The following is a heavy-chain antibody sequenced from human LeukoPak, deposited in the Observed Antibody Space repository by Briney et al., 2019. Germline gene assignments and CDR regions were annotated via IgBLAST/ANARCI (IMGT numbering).Heavy chain of an antibody. CDR2: IIPIFGTA. D-gene: IGHD2-15*01. Sequence: SVKVSCKASGGTFSSYAISWVRQAPGQGLEWMGGIIPIFGTANYAQKFQGRVTITADESTSTAFMELSSLRSEDTAVYYCARVRTRILHNGDAFDIWGQGTMVTVSS. CDR3: ARVRTRILHNGDAFDI. J-gene: IGHJ3*02. V-gene: IGHV1-69*13. CDR1: GGTFSSYA.